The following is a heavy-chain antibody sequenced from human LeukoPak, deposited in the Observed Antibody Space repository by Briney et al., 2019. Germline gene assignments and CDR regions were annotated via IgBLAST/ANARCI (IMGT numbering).Heavy chain of an antibody. V-gene: IGHV3-53*05. CDR2: IYSGGGT. CDR1: GFTVSSNS. D-gene: IGHD4-23*01. CDR3: ARDLGTVVTFGMDV. J-gene: IGHJ6*02. Sequence: GGSLRLSCAASGFTVSSNSMSWVRQAPGKGLEWVSVIYSGGGTYYADSVKGRFAISRDNSKNTLYLQMNSLRAEDTAVYYCARDLGTVVTFGMDVWGQGTTVTVSS.